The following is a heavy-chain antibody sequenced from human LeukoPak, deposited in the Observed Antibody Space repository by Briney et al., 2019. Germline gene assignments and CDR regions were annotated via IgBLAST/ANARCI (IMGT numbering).Heavy chain of an antibody. CDR1: GGTFSSYA. CDR3: ARSYGSGSNDAFDI. CDR2: IIPILGIA. Sequence: GASVTVSCKASGGTFSSYAISWVRQAPGQGLEWMGRIIPILGIANYAQKFQGRVTITADKSTSTAYMELSSLRSEDTAVYYCARSYGSGSNDAFDIWGQGTMVTVSS. V-gene: IGHV1-69*10. J-gene: IGHJ3*02. D-gene: IGHD3-10*01.